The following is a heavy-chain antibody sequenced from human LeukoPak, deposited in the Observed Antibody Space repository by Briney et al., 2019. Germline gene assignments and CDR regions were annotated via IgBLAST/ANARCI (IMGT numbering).Heavy chain of an antibody. CDR2: INGDGRRP. J-gene: IGHJ5*01. V-gene: IGHV3-74*01. Sequence: GGSVRLSCEASGFSFSSNWMHCVRQVAGRGRVWVERINGDGRRPAYAASAEGRFSISRDNAKNTLYLQMHSMRAADNAVYYCATDPDLHRYSFFESCRQGNLVTVSS. CDR1: GFSFSSNW. D-gene: IGHD3-16*02. CDR3: ATDPDLHRYSFFES.